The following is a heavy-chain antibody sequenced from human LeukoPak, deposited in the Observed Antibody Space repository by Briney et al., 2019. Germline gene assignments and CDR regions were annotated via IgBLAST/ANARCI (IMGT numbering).Heavy chain of an antibody. CDR3: AREDILTGYYLAGGFDP. V-gene: IGHV4-39*07. Sequence: SETLSLTCTVAGGSISSSSYYWGWIRQPPGKGLEWIGEINHSGSTYYNPSLKSRITISVDTSKNQFSLKLSSVTAADTAVYYCAREDILTGYYLAGGFDPWGQGTLVTVSS. J-gene: IGHJ5*02. D-gene: IGHD3-9*01. CDR2: INHSGST. CDR1: GGSISSSSYY.